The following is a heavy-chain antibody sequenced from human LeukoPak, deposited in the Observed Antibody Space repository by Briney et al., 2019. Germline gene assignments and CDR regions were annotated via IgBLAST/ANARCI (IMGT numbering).Heavy chain of an antibody. CDR2: MNPNSGNT. D-gene: IGHD5-12*01. CDR1: GYTFTSYD. CDR3: ARGRDIVATVDY. V-gene: IGHV1-8*01. J-gene: IGHJ4*02. Sequence: ASVKVSCKASGYTFTSYDINWVRQATGQGLEWMGWMNPNSGNTGYAHKFQGRVTMTRNTSISTAYMELSSLRSEDTAVYYCARGRDIVATVDYWGQGTLVTVSS.